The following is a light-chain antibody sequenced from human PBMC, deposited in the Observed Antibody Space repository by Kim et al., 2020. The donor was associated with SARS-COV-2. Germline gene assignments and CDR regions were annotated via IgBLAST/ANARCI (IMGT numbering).Light chain of an antibody. CDR2: KVS. J-gene: IGKJ4*01. CDR1: QSLEYRDGNIY. CDR3: MQGTHWPLT. Sequence: PASISCRSSQSLEYRDGNIYLNWFQQRPGQSPRRLFYKVSNRDSGVPDRFSASGSGTDFTLKISRVEAEDVGVYYCMQGTHWPLTFGGGTKVDIK. V-gene: IGKV2-30*01.